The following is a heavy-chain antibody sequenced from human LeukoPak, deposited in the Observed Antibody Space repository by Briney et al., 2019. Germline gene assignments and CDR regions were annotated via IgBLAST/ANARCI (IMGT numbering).Heavy chain of an antibody. D-gene: IGHD2-2*01. J-gene: IGHJ4*02. CDR3: AVGYCSSTSCYLIH. CDR2: INYSGST. CDR1: GGSISSSSYY. V-gene: IGHV4-39*01. Sequence: SETLSLTCTVPGGSISSSSYYWGCIRQPPGKGLEWVGSINYSGSTYYNPSLKSRVTISVDTSKNQFSLNLSSVTAADTAVYYCAVGYCSSTSCYLIHWGQGSLVTVSS.